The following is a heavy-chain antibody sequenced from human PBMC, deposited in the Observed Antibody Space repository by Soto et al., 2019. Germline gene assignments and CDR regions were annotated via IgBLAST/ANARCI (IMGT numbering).Heavy chain of an antibody. CDR1: GGSFSGYY. CDR3: ARGRSGMDTVVVPAAYGMDV. Sequence: SETLSLTCAVYGGSFSGYYWSWIRQPPGKGLEWIGEINHSGSTNYNPSLKSRVTISVDTSKNQFSLKLSSVTAADTAVYYCARGRSGMDTVVVPAAYGMDVWGQGTTVTVSS. J-gene: IGHJ6*02. V-gene: IGHV4-34*01. D-gene: IGHD2-2*03. CDR2: INHSGST.